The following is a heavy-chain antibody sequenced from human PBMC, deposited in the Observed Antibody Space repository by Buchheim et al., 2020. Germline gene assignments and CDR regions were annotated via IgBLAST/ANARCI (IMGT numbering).Heavy chain of an antibody. V-gene: IGHV3-30-3*01. CDR1: GFTFSSYA. J-gene: IGHJ6*02. CDR3: VGYCSSASCYVGDYYYYYGMDV. Sequence: QVQLVESGGGVVQPGRSLRLSCAASGFTFSSYAMHWVRQAPGKGLEWVAVISYDGSNKYYADSVKGRFTISRDNSKNTLYLQMNSLSAEYTAVYYCVGYCSSASCYVGDYYYYYGMDVWGQGTT. D-gene: IGHD2-2*03. CDR2: ISYDGSNK.